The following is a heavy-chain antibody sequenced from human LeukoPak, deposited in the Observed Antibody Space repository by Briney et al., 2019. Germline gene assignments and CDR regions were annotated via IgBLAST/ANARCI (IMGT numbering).Heavy chain of an antibody. V-gene: IGHV3-66*01. J-gene: IGHJ4*02. CDR2: IYSGGNT. CDR1: GFTVSRNY. D-gene: IGHD3-22*01. Sequence: GGSLRLSCAASGFTVSRNYMSWVRQAPGKGLECVSVIYSGGNTYYTDSVKGRFTTSRDNSKNTLYLQMNSLRAEDTAVYYCARKTDSGGQGDYWGPGTLVTASS. CDR3: ARKTDSGGQGDY.